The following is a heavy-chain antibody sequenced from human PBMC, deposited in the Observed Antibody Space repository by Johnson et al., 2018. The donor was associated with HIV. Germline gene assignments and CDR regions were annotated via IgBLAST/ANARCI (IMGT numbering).Heavy chain of an antibody. D-gene: IGHD6-13*01. CDR2: ISSSGSTI. Sequence: VQLVESGGGVVQPGRSLRLSCAASGFTFSSYGMHWVRQAPGKGLEWVSYISSSGSTIYYADSVNGRFTISRDNAKNSLYLQMNSLRAEDTAVYYCASITTIAAAGRGAFDIWGQGTMVTVSS. V-gene: IGHV3-48*04. J-gene: IGHJ3*02. CDR1: GFTFSSYG. CDR3: ASITTIAAAGRGAFDI.